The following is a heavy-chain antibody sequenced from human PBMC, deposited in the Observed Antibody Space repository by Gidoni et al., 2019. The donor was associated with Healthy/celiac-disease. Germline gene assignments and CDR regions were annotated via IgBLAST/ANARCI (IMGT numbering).Heavy chain of an antibody. Sequence: QVQLQESGPGLVKPSGTLSLTCAVSGVSISSSNWGRWVRQHPGKGLEWIGEIYHSGSTNYNPSLKSRVTISVDKSKNQFSLKLSSVTAADTAVYYCARGHRGELLPYNWFDPWGQGTLVTVSS. CDR3: ARGHRGELLPYNWFDP. V-gene: IGHV4-4*02. D-gene: IGHD1-26*01. J-gene: IGHJ5*02. CDR1: GVSISSSNW. CDR2: IYHSGST.